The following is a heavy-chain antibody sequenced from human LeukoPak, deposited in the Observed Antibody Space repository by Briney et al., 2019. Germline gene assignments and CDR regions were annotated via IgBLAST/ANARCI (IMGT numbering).Heavy chain of an antibody. CDR2: IKQDGSEK. CDR3: ARSAGSSSWYEGYYFDY. Sequence: GGSLRLSCAASGFTFSRYWMSWVRQAPGKGLEWAVNIKQDGSEKYYVDSVKGRFTISRDNAKNSLYLQMNSLRAEDTAVYYCARSAGSSSWYEGYYFDYWGQGTLVTVSS. V-gene: IGHV3-7*01. J-gene: IGHJ4*02. D-gene: IGHD6-13*01. CDR1: GFTFSRYW.